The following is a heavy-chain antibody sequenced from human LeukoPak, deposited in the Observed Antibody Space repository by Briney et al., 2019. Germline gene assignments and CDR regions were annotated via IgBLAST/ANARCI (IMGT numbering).Heavy chain of an antibody. J-gene: IGHJ4*02. Sequence: GGSLRLSCAASGFTFSSYSMNWVRQAPGKGLEWVSSISSSSSYIYYADSVKGRFTISRDNAKNSLYLQMNSLRSDDTAVYYCARDLSGLALDYWGQGTLVTVSS. CDR3: ARDLSGLALDY. D-gene: IGHD2/OR15-2a*01. V-gene: IGHV3-21*04. CDR2: ISSSSSYI. CDR1: GFTFSSYS.